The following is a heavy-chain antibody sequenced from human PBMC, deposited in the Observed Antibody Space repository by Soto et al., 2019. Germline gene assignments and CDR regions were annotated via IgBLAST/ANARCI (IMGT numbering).Heavy chain of an antibody. D-gene: IGHD5-12*01. CDR2: IYYSGST. J-gene: IGHJ3*02. V-gene: IGHV4-31*03. Sequence: ASETLSLTCTVSGGSVSSGAYYWTWIRQRPGKGLEWIGYIYYSGSTYYSPSLKSRLSISLDTSKNQFSLRLSSVTAADTAVYYCARARLRAVYAFDIWGQGTMVTVSS. CDR3: ARARLRAVYAFDI. CDR1: GGSVSSGAYY.